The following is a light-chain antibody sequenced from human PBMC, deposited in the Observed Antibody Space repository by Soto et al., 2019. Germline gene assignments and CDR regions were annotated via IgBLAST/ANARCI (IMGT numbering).Light chain of an antibody. CDR3: RQYDTSPLT. J-gene: IGKJ4*01. Sequence: NVFAQSPRTLSLPPGERGTLSCRASQSIISRKIAWFHHKPGQAPRLLMFGASSRGPGSPARFSGGGCGAAFTLPIIGLEHEDFVAYYCRQYDTSPLTFGGGTKVDIK. CDR2: GAS. V-gene: IGKV3-20*01. CDR1: QSIISRK.